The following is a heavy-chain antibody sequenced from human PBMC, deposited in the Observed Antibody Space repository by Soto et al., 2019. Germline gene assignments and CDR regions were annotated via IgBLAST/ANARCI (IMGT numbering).Heavy chain of an antibody. J-gene: IGHJ6*02. V-gene: IGHV1-69*01. CDR3: ARSQGSSTSLEIYYYYYYGMDV. D-gene: IGHD2-2*01. CDR2: IIPISDTT. CDR1: GGTFSSYA. Sequence: QVQLVQSGAEVKKPGSSVKVSCKASGGTFSSYAISWVRQAPGQGLEWMGGIIPISDTTNYAQKFQGRVTITADESRSTAYMELRRLRSEDTAVYYCARSQGSSTSLEIYYYYYYGMDVWGQGTTVTVSS.